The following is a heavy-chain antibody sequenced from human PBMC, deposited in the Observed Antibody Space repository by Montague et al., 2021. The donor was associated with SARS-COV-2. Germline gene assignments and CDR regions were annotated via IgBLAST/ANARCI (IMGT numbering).Heavy chain of an antibody. Sequence: SETLFLTRTVSGDPVSHGFWTWIRQPPGKGLEWIGYVYYSRSSSYNPSLRCRVSIAVDTSKNQFSLRLSTVTAADTAIYYCVRDPAPSGSGTFYDYWGQGTLVAVSS. J-gene: IGHJ4*02. V-gene: IGHV4-59*02. D-gene: IGHD1-26*01. CDR1: GDPVSHGF. CDR2: VYYSRSS. CDR3: VRDPAPSGSGTFYDY.